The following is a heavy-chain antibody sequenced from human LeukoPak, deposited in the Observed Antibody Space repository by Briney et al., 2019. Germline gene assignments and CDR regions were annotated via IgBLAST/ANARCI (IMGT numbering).Heavy chain of an antibody. V-gene: IGHV1-46*01. CDR2: ISPSGGST. D-gene: IGHD2-2*01. CDR1: GYTFTSHY. Sequence: ASVKLSCKASGYTFTSHYMHWVRHVPEQGLGWMGIISPSGGSTGYAQKFQGRVTMTRDMSTRTHYMELSSLRYEDTAVYYCARDVSSPSSWWFDPWGQGTLVIVSS. CDR3: ARDVSSPSSWWFDP. J-gene: IGHJ5*02.